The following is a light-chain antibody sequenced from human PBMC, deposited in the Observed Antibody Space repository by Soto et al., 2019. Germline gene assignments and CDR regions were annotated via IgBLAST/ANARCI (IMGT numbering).Light chain of an antibody. V-gene: IGLV1-44*01. J-gene: IGLJ1*01. Sequence: QSVLTQPPSASGTPGQRVTISCSGSSSNIGSNTVNWYQQLPGTAPKLLIYSNNERPSGVPDRFSGSKSGTSASLAISGLQSEVEADFYCAAWDDSLNAYVIGTGTKVTVL. CDR3: AAWDDSLNAYV. CDR1: SSNIGSNT. CDR2: SNN.